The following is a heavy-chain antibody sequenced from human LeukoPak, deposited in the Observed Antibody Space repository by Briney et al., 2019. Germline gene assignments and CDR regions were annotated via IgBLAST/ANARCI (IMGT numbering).Heavy chain of an antibody. CDR3: AKSGGYGLIDY. V-gene: IGHV4-34*01. CDR1: GGSFSGYY. CDR2: INHSGST. D-gene: IGHD6-25*01. Sequence: SETLSLTCAVYGGSFSGYYWSWTRQPPGKWLEWIGEINHSGSTNYNPSLKSRVTISVDTSKNQFSLKMSSVTAADTAVYYCAKSGGYGLIDYWGQGTLVTVSS. J-gene: IGHJ4*01.